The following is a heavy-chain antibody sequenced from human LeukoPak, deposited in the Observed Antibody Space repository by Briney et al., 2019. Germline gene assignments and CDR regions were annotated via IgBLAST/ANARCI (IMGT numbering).Heavy chain of an antibody. V-gene: IGHV1-3*01. CDR2: INAGNGNT. D-gene: IGHD6-19*01. CDR1: GYTFTSYA. J-gene: IGHJ6*02. CDR3: ARARASSGWYGDDYYYYYGMDV. Sequence: ASVKVSCKASGYTFTSYAMHWVRQAPGQRLEWMGWINAGNGNTKYSQKFQGRVTITRDTSASTAYMELSSLRSEDTAVYYCARARASSGWYGDDYYYYYGMDVWGQGTTVTVSS.